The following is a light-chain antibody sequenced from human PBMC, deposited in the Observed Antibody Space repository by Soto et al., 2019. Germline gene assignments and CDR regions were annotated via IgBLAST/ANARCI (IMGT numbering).Light chain of an antibody. CDR3: QQLNNYPRT. J-gene: IGKJ1*01. Sequence: DIQMTQSPATLSASLGDRVTITCRASQTINSWFAWYQQKPGKAPKVLIFNASSLKTGVPSRFRGSGSGTESTLTISNLQPDDFETYYCQQLNNYPRTFGQGTKVDIK. V-gene: IGKV1-5*01. CDR1: QTINSW. CDR2: NAS.